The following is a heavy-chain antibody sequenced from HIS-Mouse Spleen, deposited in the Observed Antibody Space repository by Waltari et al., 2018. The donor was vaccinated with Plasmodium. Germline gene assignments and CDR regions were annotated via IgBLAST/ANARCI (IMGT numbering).Heavy chain of an antibody. CDR1: GLTFSSSG. J-gene: IGHJ4*02. CDR3: AKRLTSGWYGGDYFDY. Sequence: QVQLVESGGGVVQPGRSLRLSCAASGLTFSSSGMHWFRLAPGKGLEWVAVIWYDGSNKYYADSVKGRFTISRDNSKNTLYLQMNSLRAEDTAVYYCAKRLTSGWYGGDYFDYWGQGTLVTVSS. V-gene: IGHV3-33*06. D-gene: IGHD6-19*01. CDR2: IWYDGSNK.